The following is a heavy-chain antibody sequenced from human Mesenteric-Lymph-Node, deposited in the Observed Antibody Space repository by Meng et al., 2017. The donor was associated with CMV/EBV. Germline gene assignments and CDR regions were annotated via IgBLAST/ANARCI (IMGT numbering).Heavy chain of an antibody. CDR3: ARDVAAARFDY. J-gene: IGHJ4*02. Sequence: GESLKISCAASGFTFSSYWMHWVRQAPGKGLVWVSRINSDGSSTSYADSVKGRFTISRDNSKNTLYLQMNSLRAEDTAVYYCARDVAAARFDYWGQGTLVTVSS. CDR2: INSDGSST. CDR1: GFTFSSYW. D-gene: IGHD6-13*01. V-gene: IGHV3-74*01.